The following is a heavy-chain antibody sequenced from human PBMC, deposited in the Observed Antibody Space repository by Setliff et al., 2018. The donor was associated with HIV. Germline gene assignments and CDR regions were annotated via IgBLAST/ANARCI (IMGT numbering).Heavy chain of an antibody. CDR3: ARSRAAGFDY. Sequence: GGSLRLSCAVYGFTFSNYRMHWVRQTPGKGLVWVSRIKTAASVTSYADSVKGRFTISRDNAKNTLYLQMNRLTAEDTAVYYCARSRAAGFDYWGQGTLVTVSS. CDR2: IKTAASVT. J-gene: IGHJ4*02. V-gene: IGHV3-74*01. CDR1: GFTFSNYR. D-gene: IGHD6-13*01.